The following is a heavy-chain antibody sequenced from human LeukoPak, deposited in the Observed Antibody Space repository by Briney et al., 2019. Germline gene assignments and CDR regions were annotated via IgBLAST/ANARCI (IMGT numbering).Heavy chain of an antibody. J-gene: IGHJ4*02. Sequence: SETLSLTCTVSGGSISSYYWSWIRQPPGKGLEWIGYIYYSGSTNYNPSLKSRVTISLDASKNRFSLKLSSVTAADTAVYYCARSTWLLDKWGQGTLVTVSS. CDR3: ARSTWLLDK. CDR1: GGSISSYY. D-gene: IGHD3-22*01. CDR2: IYYSGST. V-gene: IGHV4-59*01.